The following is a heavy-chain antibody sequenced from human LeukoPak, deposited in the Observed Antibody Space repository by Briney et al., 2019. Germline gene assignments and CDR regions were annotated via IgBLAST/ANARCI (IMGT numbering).Heavy chain of an antibody. D-gene: IGHD3-16*01. J-gene: IGHJ6*02. V-gene: IGHV3-7*03. CDR3: ARGGGLDV. CDR2: INHNGNVN. CDR1: GFSLSGSA. Sequence: GGSLRLSCAASGFSLSGSAVHWARQAPGKGLEWVASINHNGNVNYYVDSVKGRFTISRDNAKNSLYLQMSNLRAEDTAVYFCARGGGLDVWGQGATVTVSS.